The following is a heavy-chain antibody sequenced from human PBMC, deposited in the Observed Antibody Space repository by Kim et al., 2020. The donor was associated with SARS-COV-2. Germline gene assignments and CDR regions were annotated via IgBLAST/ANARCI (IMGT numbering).Heavy chain of an antibody. Sequence: SETLSLTCTVSGGSISSSSYYWGWIRQPPGKGLEWIGSIYYSGSTYYNPSLKSRVTISVDTSKNQFSLKLSSVTAADTAVYYCARLRLYDSSGYYRYYFDYWGQGTLVTVSS. CDR2: IYYSGST. CDR3: ARLRLYDSSGYYRYYFDY. D-gene: IGHD3-22*01. CDR1: GGSISSSSYY. V-gene: IGHV4-39*01. J-gene: IGHJ4*02.